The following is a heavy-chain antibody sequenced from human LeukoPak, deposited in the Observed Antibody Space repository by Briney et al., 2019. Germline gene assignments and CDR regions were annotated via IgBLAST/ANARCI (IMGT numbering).Heavy chain of an antibody. CDR1: GGSFSGYY. J-gene: IGHJ5*02. V-gene: IGHV4-34*01. Sequence: SETLSLTCAVYGGSFSGYYWSWIRQPPGKGLEWIGEINYSGSTNYNPSLKSRVTISVDTSKNQFSLKLSSVTAADTAVYYCARVGCSSTSCYGWFDPWGQGTLVTVSS. CDR3: ARVGCSSTSCYGWFDP. D-gene: IGHD2-2*01. CDR2: INYSGST.